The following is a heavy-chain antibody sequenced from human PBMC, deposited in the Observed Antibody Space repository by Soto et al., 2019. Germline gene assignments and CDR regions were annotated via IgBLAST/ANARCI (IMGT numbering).Heavy chain of an antibody. V-gene: IGHV4-34*01. D-gene: IGHD5-12*01. J-gene: IGHJ5*02. CDR1: GGSFSGYY. CDR3: ARGLGSGYDFIVGRPRRTNWFDP. Sequence: QVQLQQWGAGLLKPSETLSLTCAVYGGSFSGYYWSRIRQPPGKGLEWIGEINHSGSTNYNPSLKSRVTISVDTSKNQFSLKLSSVTAADTAVYYCARGLGSGYDFIVGRPRRTNWFDPWGQGTLVTVSS. CDR2: INHSGST.